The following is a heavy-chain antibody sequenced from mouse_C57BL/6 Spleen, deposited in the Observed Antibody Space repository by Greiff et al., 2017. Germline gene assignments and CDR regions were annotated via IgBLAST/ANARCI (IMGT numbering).Heavy chain of an antibody. V-gene: IGHV1-26*01. D-gene: IGHD1-1*01. J-gene: IGHJ3*01. CDR3: VCPGSSYWFAY. CDR1: GYTFTDYY. CDR2: INPNNGGT. Sequence: EVQLQQSGPELVKPGASVKISCKASGYTFTDYYMNWVKQSHGKSLEWIGDINPNNGGTSYNQKFKGKATLTVDKYSSTAYMELRSLTSDDSAVYYCVCPGSSYWFAYWGQGTLVTVSA.